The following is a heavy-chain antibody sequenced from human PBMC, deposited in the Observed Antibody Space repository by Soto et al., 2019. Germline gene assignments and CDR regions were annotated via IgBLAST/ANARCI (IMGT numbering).Heavy chain of an antibody. CDR1: GYTFTCCY. J-gene: IGHJ6*02. CDR2: INPNSGGT. CDR3: ARDFSSSSGWGRYYYYGMDV. D-gene: IGHD6-6*01. Sequence: ASVKVSCKATGYTFTCCYMHWVRQAPGQGLEWMGWINPNSGGTNYAQKFQGWVTMTRDTSISTAYMELSRLRSDDTAVYYCARDFSSSSGWGRYYYYGMDVWGQGTTVTVSS. V-gene: IGHV1-2*04.